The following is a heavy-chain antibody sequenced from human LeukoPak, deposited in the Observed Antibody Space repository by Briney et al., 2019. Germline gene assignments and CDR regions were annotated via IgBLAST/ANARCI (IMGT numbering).Heavy chain of an antibody. Sequence: SETLSLTCIVSGGSISSSNYYWGWIRQSPGKGLEWIGSIYSRGSTYYNPSLKSRVTISVDTSKNQFSLNLSSVTAADTAMYYCAGAVIRASNGGSHYYYMDVWGKGTTVIVSS. CDR1: GGSISSSNYY. J-gene: IGHJ6*03. D-gene: IGHD5-18*01. CDR2: IYSRGST. CDR3: AGAVIRASNGGSHYYYMDV. V-gene: IGHV4-39*07.